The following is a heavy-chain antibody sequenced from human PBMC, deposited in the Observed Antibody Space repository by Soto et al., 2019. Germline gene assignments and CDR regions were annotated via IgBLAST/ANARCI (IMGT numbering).Heavy chain of an antibody. Sequence: GGSLRLSCAASGFTFSSYGMHWVRQAPGKGLEWVAVISYDGSNKYYADSVKGRFTISRDNSKNTLYLQMNSLRAEDTAVYYCAKTPTEGPDYWGQGTLVTVSS. CDR3: AKTPTEGPDY. J-gene: IGHJ4*02. CDR2: ISYDGSNK. CDR1: GFTFSSYG. D-gene: IGHD2-21*02. V-gene: IGHV3-30*18.